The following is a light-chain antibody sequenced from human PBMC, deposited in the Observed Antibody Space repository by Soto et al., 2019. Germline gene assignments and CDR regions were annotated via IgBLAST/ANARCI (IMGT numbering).Light chain of an antibody. J-gene: IGLJ1*01. CDR2: XVS. Sequence: SVLTQPASLSGSPGQSITISCTATSSDVGGYHYVSWYQQHPGKAPKLMIYXVSXXPSGVPNRFSGSKSGNTASLTISGLQAEDEADYYCSSYTSSSTPYVFGTGTKVTVL. CDR3: SSYTSSSTPYV. V-gene: IGLV2-14*01. CDR1: SSDVGGYHY.